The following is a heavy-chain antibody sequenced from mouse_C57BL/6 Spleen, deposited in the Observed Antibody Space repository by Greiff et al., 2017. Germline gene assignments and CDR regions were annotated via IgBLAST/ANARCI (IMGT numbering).Heavy chain of an antibody. CDR3: ARRLGFAY. Sequence: VQLQQSGPELVKPGASVKLSCKASGYTFTDYYMNWVQQSPGKSLAWIGDINPNNGGPSSNQKFKGQATLTVDKSSSTAYMERRSLTSEDSGVYYCARRLGFAYWGQGALVTVAA. V-gene: IGHV1-26*01. CDR2: INPNNGGP. J-gene: IGHJ3*01. CDR1: GYTFTDYY.